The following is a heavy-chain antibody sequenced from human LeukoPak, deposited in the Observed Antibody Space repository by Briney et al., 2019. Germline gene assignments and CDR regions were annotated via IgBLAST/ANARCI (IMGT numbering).Heavy chain of an antibody. Sequence: GGSLRLSCAASGFTFTTYWMTWVRQAPGKGLEWVANIKQDGSEEYYVDSVKGRFTISRDNAKNSLYLQMNSLRAEDTAVYYCARDSSTFFDIWGQGTMVTVSS. V-gene: IGHV3-7*01. CDR2: IKQDGSEE. J-gene: IGHJ3*02. D-gene: IGHD2/OR15-2a*01. CDR3: ARDSSTFFDI. CDR1: GFTFTTYW.